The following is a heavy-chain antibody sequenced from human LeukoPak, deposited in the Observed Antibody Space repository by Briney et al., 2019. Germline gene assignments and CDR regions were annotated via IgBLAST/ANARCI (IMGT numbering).Heavy chain of an antibody. CDR2: ISSSGSYI. V-gene: IGHV3-21*01. Sequence: GGSLRLSCAASGFTFSSYSMNWVRQAPGKGLEWVSSISSSGSYIYYADSVKGRFTISRDNAKNSLYLQMNSLRAEDTAVYYCARGGWAAAMDGDYWGQGTLVTVSS. CDR1: GFTFSSYS. CDR3: ARGGWAAAMDGDY. J-gene: IGHJ4*02. D-gene: IGHD2-2*01.